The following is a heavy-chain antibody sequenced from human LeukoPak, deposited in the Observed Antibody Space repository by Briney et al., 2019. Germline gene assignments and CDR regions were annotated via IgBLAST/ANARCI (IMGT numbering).Heavy chain of an antibody. CDR2: IYYSGST. CDR3: AREANWSNFDY. J-gene: IGHJ4*02. V-gene: IGHV4-59*01. Sequence: GSLRLSCAASGFTFSSYSMSWIRQPPGKGLEWIGYIYYSGSTNYNPSLKSRVTISVDTSKNQFSLKLSSVTAADTAVYYCAREANWSNFDYWGQGTLVTVSS. D-gene: IGHD1/OR15-1a*01. CDR1: GFTFSSYS.